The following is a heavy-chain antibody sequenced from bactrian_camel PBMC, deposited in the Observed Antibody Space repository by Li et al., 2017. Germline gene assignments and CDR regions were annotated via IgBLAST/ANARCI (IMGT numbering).Heavy chain of an antibody. Sequence: QLVESGGGLVQPGGSLRLSCAASGFAFSINDMSWVRHGPGKGPEWVSAIKGDGSKTYYADSVKGRFTVSRDNAKNTLYLQMNSLKTEDTAVYYCATDPVGTWDLGRYGYWGQGTQVTVS. V-gene: IGHV3S31*01. D-gene: IGHD5*01. CDR2: IKGDGSKT. J-gene: IGHJ6*01. CDR3: ATDPVGTWDLGRYGY. CDR1: GFAFSIND.